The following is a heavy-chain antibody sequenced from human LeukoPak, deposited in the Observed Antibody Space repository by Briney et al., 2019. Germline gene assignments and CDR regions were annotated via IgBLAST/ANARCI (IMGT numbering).Heavy chain of an antibody. V-gene: IGHV3-23*01. CDR2: ISGNGRGT. D-gene: IGHD1-26*01. Sequence: GGSLRLSCVSAGFTFKSYAMNWVRQAPGKGLEWVSTISGNGRGTYYGDSVTGRFSISRDNSKNTLYLQMSSLGAEDTARYYCAKDGVGGFFGYWGQGILVVVSS. CDR1: GFTFKSYA. CDR3: AKDGVGGFFGY. J-gene: IGHJ4*02.